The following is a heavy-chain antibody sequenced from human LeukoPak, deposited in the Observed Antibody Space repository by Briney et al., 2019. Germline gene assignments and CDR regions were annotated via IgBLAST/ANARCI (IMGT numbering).Heavy chain of an antibody. V-gene: IGHV3-30*04. CDR1: GFTFSSYA. CDR3: ARDLAAAGTFDY. D-gene: IGHD6-13*01. J-gene: IGHJ4*02. Sequence: QPGRSLRLSCAASGFTFSSYAMHWVRQAPGKGLEGVEVISYDGRNKYYADSVKGRFTISRDNSKITLYLQMNSLRAEDTAVYYCARDLAAAGTFDYWGQGTLVTVSS. CDR2: ISYDGRNK.